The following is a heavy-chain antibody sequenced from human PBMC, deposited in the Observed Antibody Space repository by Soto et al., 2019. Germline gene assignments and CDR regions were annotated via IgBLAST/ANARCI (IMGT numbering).Heavy chain of an antibody. CDR2: ISYDGSNK. J-gene: IGHJ6*02. D-gene: IGHD3-10*01. CDR1: GFTFSSYG. V-gene: IGHV3-30*18. Sequence: PGGSLRLSCAASGFTFSSYGMHWVRQAPGKGLEWVAVISYDGSNKYYADSVKGRFTISRDNSKNTLYLQMNSLRAEDTAVYYCAKDIWFENPSGYYYGMDVWGQGTTVTVSS. CDR3: AKDIWFENPSGYYYGMDV.